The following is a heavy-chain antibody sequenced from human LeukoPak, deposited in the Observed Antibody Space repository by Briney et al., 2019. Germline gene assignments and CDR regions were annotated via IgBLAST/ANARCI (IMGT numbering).Heavy chain of an antibody. CDR3: ARGIAAAGGRWFDP. CDR2: INPNSGGT. V-gene: IGHV1-2*02. J-gene: IGHJ5*02. Sequence: ASVKVSCKASGYTFTDYYMHWVRQAPGQGLEWMGWINPNSGGTNYAQQFQGRVTMTRDTSICTAYMELSNLRSDDTAVYYCARGIAAAGGRWFDPWGQGTLVTVSS. D-gene: IGHD6-13*01. CDR1: GYTFTDYY.